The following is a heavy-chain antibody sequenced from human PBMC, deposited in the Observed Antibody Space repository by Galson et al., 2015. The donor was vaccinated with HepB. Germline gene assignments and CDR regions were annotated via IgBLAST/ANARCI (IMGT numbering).Heavy chain of an antibody. J-gene: IGHJ3*02. Sequence: SLRLSCAASGFTFSDYGMHWVRQAPGKGLEWVAVIWNDGTNKYYVDSVKGRFTISRDNSKNTLYLQMNSLRAEDTAVYYCARVLEGRYFDWTMNDAFDIWGQGTMVTVSS. CDR3: ARVLEGRYFDWTMNDAFDI. CDR1: GFTFSDYG. V-gene: IGHV3-33*01. CDR2: IWNDGTNK. D-gene: IGHD3-9*01.